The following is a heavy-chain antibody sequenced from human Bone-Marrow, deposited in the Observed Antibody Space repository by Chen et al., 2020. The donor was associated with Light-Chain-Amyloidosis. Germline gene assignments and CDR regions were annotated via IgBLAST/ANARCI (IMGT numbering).Heavy chain of an antibody. CDR1: GGTFSSYA. J-gene: IGHJ6*02. D-gene: IGHD3-22*01. CDR3: ARTITMIVVARGGMDV. CDR2: IIPIFGTA. Sequence: QVQLVQSGAEVMKPGSSVKVSCKASGGTFSSYAISWVRQAPGQGLEWMGGIIPIFGTANYAQKFQGRVTITADKSTSTAYMELSSLRSEDTAVYYCARTITMIVVARGGMDVWGQGTTVTVSS. V-gene: IGHV1-69*06.